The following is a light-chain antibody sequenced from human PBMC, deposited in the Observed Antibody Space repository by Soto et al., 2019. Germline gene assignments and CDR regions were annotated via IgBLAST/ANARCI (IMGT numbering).Light chain of an antibody. CDR1: QSISTY. CDR3: QQSYMDPIT. V-gene: IGKV1-39*01. J-gene: IGKJ5*01. Sequence: EIQLTQSPSSLSASVGKKVTLTCRASQSISTYLNWYQKKPGKAPNLLIYDASRLQSGVPSRFSGSGGGTDFTLSISSVQPEDFATYFCQQSYMDPITFGQGTRLEIK. CDR2: DAS.